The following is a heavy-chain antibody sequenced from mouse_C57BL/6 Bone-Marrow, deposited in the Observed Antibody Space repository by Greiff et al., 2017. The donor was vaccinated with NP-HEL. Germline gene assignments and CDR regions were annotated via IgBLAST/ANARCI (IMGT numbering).Heavy chain of an antibody. V-gene: IGHV1-50*01. CDR1: GYTFTSYW. D-gene: IGHD4-1*01. J-gene: IGHJ1*03. CDR3: ASLGRWYFDD. Sequence: QVQLQQPGAELVKPGASVKLSCKASGYTFTSYWMQWVKQRPGQGLEWIGEIDPSDSYTNYNQKFKGKATLTVATSSSPSYMQLSSLTSEDSAVYYCASLGRWYFDDWGTGTTVTVSA. CDR2: IDPSDSYT.